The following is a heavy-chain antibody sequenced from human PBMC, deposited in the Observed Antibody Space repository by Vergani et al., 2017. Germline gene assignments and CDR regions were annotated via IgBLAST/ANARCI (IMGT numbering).Heavy chain of an antibody. D-gene: IGHD3-10*01. J-gene: IGHJ6*02. CDR1: GGSINTGGYY. CDR3: ARELSYYYGSGSDDYNPYYYEGMDV. V-gene: IGHV4-61*02. CDR2: VYTSGMT. Sequence: QVQLQESGPRLVRTSQTLSLTCTVSGGSINTGGYYWSWIRQPAGKGLEWIGRVYTSGMTNYNPSLKSRVTILVDRSKSQLSLKLTSVTAGDTAVYFCARELSYYYGSGSDDYNPYYYEGMDVWGPGTTVTVSS.